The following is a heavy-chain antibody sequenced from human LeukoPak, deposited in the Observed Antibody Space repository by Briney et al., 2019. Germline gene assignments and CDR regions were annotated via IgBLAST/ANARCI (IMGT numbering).Heavy chain of an antibody. Sequence: SETLSLTCTVSGGSISRYYWSWLRQPPGKGVEWIGYIYYSGSNNYNPSLNSRVTISLDTSKNQFSLKLSSVTAADTAVYYCARGFRGGVNYWGQGTLVTVSS. CDR3: ARGFRGGVNY. CDR2: IYYSGSN. V-gene: IGHV4-59*01. J-gene: IGHJ4*02. CDR1: GGSISRYY. D-gene: IGHD2-8*02.